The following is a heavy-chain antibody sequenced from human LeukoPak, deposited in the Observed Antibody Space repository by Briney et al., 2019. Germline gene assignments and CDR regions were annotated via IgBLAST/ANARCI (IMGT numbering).Heavy chain of an antibody. CDR3: ARTSSATYPFDY. D-gene: IGHD3-3*01. J-gene: IGHJ4*02. Sequence: PGGSLRLSCAASGFTFSSYGMYWVRQAPGKGLEWVAVIWYDGSNKYYADSVRGRFTISRDNAKNTLYLQMNSLRAEDTAMYYCARTSSATYPFDYWGQGTQVSVSS. V-gene: IGHV3-33*07. CDR2: IWYDGSNK. CDR1: GFTFSSYG.